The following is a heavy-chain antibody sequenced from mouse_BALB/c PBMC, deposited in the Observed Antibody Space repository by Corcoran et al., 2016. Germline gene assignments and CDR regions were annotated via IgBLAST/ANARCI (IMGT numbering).Heavy chain of an antibody. J-gene: IGHJ2*01. D-gene: IGHD2-14*01. CDR1: GDSITSGYY. Sequence: EVQLQESGQGLVKPSQSLSLTCSVTGDSITSGYYWNWIRQFPGNKLEWMGYISYDGSNNYNPSLKNRISITRDTSKNQFFLKLNSVTTEDTATYYCASRYDYFHYWGQGTTLTVSS. CDR2: ISYDGSN. V-gene: IGHV3-6*02. CDR3: ASRYDYFHY.